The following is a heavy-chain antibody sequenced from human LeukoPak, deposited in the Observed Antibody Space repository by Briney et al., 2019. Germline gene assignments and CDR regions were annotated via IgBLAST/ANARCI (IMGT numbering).Heavy chain of an antibody. D-gene: IGHD2-21*02. J-gene: IGHJ6*02. CDR1: GFTFSSYS. CDR2: ISSSSNYI. V-gene: IGHV3-21*01. CDR3: AKALAYCGGDCNYSYGMDV. Sequence: GGSLRLSCAASGFTFSSYSMNWVRQAPGKGLEWVSFISSSSNYIYYADSMKGRFTISRDNAKNSLYLQMDSLRAEDTAVYYCAKALAYCGGDCNYSYGMDVWGQGTTVTVSS.